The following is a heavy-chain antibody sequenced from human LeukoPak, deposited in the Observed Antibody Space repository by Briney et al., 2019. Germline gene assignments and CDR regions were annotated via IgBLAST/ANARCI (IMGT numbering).Heavy chain of an antibody. CDR2: TSAYNGNT. J-gene: IGHJ4*02. D-gene: IGHD3-3*01. Sequence: ASVKVSCKASGYTFTSYGIIWVRQAPGQGLEWMGWTSAYNGNTNYAQKLQGRVTMTTDTSTSTAYMELRSLRSDDTAVHYCARDTNYDFWSGYYPPYYFDYWGQGTLVTVSS. V-gene: IGHV1-18*01. CDR3: ARDTNYDFWSGYYPPYYFDY. CDR1: GYTFTSYG.